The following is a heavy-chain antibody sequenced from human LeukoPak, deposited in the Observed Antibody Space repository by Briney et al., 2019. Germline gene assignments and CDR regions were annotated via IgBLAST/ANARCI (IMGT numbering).Heavy chain of an antibody. J-gene: IGHJ4*02. Sequence: GGSLGLSCEASGFTFSSYSMNWVRQAPGKGLEWVSSISSSSSYIYYADSVKGRFTISRDNAKNSLYLQMNSLRAEDTAVYYCARDYGDYVFDYWGQGTLVTVSS. CDR2: ISSSSSYI. D-gene: IGHD4-17*01. CDR3: ARDYGDYVFDY. V-gene: IGHV3-21*01. CDR1: GFTFSSYS.